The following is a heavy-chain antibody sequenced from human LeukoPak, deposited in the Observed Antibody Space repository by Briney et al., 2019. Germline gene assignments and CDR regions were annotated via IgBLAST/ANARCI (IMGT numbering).Heavy chain of an antibody. J-gene: IGHJ6*03. CDR2: IIPIFGTA. Sequence: SVKVSCKASGGTFSSYAISWVRQAPGQGLEWMGGIIPIFGTANYAQKFQGRVTITADESTSTAYMELSSLRSEDTAVYYCARGSGSGRTSYYYYYMEVWGKGTTVTISS. CDR1: GGTFSSYA. V-gene: IGHV1-69*13. D-gene: IGHD3-10*01. CDR3: ARGSGSGRTSYYYYYMEV.